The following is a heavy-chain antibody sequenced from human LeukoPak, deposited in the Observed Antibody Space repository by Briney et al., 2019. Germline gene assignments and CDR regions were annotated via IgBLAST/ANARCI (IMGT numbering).Heavy chain of an antibody. CDR3: ARHFAYSSSSYFDY. CDR1: GVSVSSYY. V-gene: IGHV4-59*08. J-gene: IGHJ4*02. D-gene: IGHD6-6*01. Sequence: PSETLSLTCSVSGVSVSSYYWSWIRQPPGKGLEWIGDVYYTGSTNYNPSLKSRVTMFEDKSKNQFSLRLYSVTVTDTDVYYCARHFAYSSSSYFDYWGRGSLVTVSS. CDR2: VYYTGST.